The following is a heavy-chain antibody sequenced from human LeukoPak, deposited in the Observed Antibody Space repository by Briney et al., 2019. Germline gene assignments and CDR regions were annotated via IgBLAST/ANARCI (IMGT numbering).Heavy chain of an antibody. CDR1: ESTLSNNV. CDR3: ARDSGEIAAARDAFDI. Sequence: GGSLRLSCVVSESTLSNNVMSWVRQAPGKGLGWVSGISGSGDSTYYADSVKGRFTVSRDNSKKKLYLQMISLRAQDTAVYYCARDSGEIAAARDAFDIWGQGTMVTVSS. V-gene: IGHV3-23*01. J-gene: IGHJ3*02. CDR2: ISGSGDST. D-gene: IGHD6-13*01.